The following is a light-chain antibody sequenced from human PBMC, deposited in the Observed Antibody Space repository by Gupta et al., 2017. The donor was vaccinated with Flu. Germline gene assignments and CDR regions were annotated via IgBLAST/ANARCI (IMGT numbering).Light chain of an antibody. Sequence: ERATLSCRASQSVSTNLAWYQQKPGQAPRLLIYGASTRAIGIPARFSGSGSGTEFTLTISSLQSEDFALYYCQQYNDWPPDTFGQGTKVDI. CDR1: QSVSTN. J-gene: IGKJ2*01. V-gene: IGKV3-15*01. CDR2: GAS. CDR3: QQYNDWPPDT.